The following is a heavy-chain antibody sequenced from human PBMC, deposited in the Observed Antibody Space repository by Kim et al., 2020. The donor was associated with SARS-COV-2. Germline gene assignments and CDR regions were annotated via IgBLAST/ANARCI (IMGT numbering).Heavy chain of an antibody. CDR2: INHSGST. Sequence: SETLSLTCAVYGGSFSGYYWSWIRQPPGKGLEWIGEINHSGSTNYNPSLKSRVTISVDTSKNQFSLQLSSVTAADTAVYYCGRRGHTRDYYYGMDGWGPG. CDR1: GGSFSGYY. J-gene: IGHJ6*02. CDR3: GRRGHTRDYYYGMDG. V-gene: IGHV4-34*01.